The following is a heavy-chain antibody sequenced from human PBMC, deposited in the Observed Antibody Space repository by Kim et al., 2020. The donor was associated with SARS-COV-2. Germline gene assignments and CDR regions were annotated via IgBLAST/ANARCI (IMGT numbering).Heavy chain of an antibody. V-gene: IGHV4-34*01. CDR3: ARSRSLVVAVSAAMVYYFDY. J-gene: IGHJ4*02. Sequence: SETLSLTCAVYGGSFSGYYWSWIRQPPGKGLEWIGEINHSGSTNYNPSLKSRVTISVDTSKNQFSLKLSSVTAADTAVYYCARSRSLVVAVSAAMVYYFDYWGQGTLVTVSS. CDR1: GGSFSGYY. CDR2: INHSGST. D-gene: IGHD2-2*01.